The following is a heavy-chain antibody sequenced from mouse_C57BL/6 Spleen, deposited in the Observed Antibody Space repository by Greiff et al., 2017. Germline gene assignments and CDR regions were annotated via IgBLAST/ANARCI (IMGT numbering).Heavy chain of an antibody. V-gene: IGHV3-6*01. J-gene: IGHJ3*01. CDR1: GYSITSGYY. CDR3: ARGDGEGCLAY. D-gene: IGHD2-3*01. CDR2: ISYDGSK. Sequence: ESGPGLVKPSQSLSLTCSVTGYSITSGYYWNWIRQFPGNKLEWMGYISYDGSKNYNPSLKNQASITRDTSKIQFFLKLNSVTTEDTATCYCARGDGEGCLAYWGQGTLVTVSA.